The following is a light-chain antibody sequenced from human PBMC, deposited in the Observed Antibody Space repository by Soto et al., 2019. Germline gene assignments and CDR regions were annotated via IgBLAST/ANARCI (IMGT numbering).Light chain of an antibody. CDR3: CSYAGSSTWV. V-gene: IGLV2-23*01. CDR1: SRDVGNYNT. Sequence: QSVLTQPASVSGSPGQSITISCTGTSRDVGNYNTVSWYQHHPDKVPKLMIYEDSKRPSGVSNRFSGSKSGNTASLTISGLQAEDEADYYCCSYAGSSTWVFGEGTKVTVL. CDR2: EDS. J-gene: IGLJ3*02.